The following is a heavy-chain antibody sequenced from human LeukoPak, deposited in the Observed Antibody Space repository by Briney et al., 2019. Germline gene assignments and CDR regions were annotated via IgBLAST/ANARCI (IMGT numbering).Heavy chain of an antibody. J-gene: IGHJ4*02. Sequence: GGSLRLSCAASGFTFSDYWIHWVRQAPEKGLVWVSRINTDGSITNYADSVKGRFSISRDNAKNTLYLQMSSLRAEDTAVYYCARDRGPRTGFMVREAYDYWGQGTLVTVSS. CDR1: GFTFSDYW. V-gene: IGHV3-74*01. CDR3: ARDRGPRTGFMVREAYDY. CDR2: INTDGSIT. D-gene: IGHD3-10*01.